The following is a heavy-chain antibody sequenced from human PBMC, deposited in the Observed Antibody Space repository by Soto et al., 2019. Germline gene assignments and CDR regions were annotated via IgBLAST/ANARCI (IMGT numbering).Heavy chain of an antibody. J-gene: IGHJ4*02. D-gene: IGHD4-17*01. Sequence: VQLVESGGGLVQPGRSLRLSCAASGFTFDDYAMHWVRQAPGKGLEWVSGISWNSGSIGYADSVKGRFTISRDNAKNSLYLQMNSLRAEDTALYYCAKEVPIYGDYGTFDYWGQGTLVTVSS. V-gene: IGHV3-9*01. CDR2: ISWNSGSI. CDR3: AKEVPIYGDYGTFDY. CDR1: GFTFDDYA.